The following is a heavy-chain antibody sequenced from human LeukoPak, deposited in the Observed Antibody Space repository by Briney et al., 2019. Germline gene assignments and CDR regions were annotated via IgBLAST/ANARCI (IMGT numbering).Heavy chain of an antibody. CDR1: GYTFTSYA. CDR2: INTNTGNP. Sequence: ASVKVSCKASGYTFTSYAMNWVRQAPGQGLEWMGWINTNTGNPTYAQGFTGRFVFSLDTSVSTAYLQISSLKAEDTAVYYCARGGKAVAGRYNWFDPWGQGTLVTVSS. CDR3: ARGGKAVAGRYNWFDP. D-gene: IGHD6-19*01. V-gene: IGHV7-4-1*02. J-gene: IGHJ5*02.